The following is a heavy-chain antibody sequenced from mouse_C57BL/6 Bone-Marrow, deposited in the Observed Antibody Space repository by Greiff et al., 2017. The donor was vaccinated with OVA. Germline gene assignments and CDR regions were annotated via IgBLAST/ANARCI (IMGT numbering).Heavy chain of an antibody. CDR3: AREGDYDLDY. CDR1: GFTFSDYG. D-gene: IGHD2-4*01. CDR2: ISSGSSTI. Sequence: EVNVVESGGGLVKPGGSLKLSCAASGFTFSDYGMHWVRQAPEKGLEWVAYISSGSSTIYYADTVKGRFTISRDNAKNTLFLQMTSLRSEDTAMYYCAREGDYDLDYWGKGTTLTVSS. J-gene: IGHJ2*01. V-gene: IGHV5-17*01.